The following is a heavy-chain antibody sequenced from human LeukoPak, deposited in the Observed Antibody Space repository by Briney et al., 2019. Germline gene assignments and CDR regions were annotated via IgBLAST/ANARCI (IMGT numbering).Heavy chain of an antibody. CDR3: ARSESKGYYAWSWFDP. D-gene: IGHD3-3*01. CDR2: IRYDGSNK. CDR1: GFTFSSYG. V-gene: IGHV3-30*02. J-gene: IGHJ5*02. Sequence: GGSLRLSCAASGFTFSSYGMHWVRQAPGKELEWVAFIRYDGSNKYYADSVKGRFTISRDNSKNTLYLQMNSLRAEDTAVYYCARSESKGYYAWSWFDPWGQGTLVTVSS.